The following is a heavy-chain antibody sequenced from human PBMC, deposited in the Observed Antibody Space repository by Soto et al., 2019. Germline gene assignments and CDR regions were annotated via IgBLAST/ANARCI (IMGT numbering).Heavy chain of an antibody. CDR2: IIPIFGTA. J-gene: IGHJ6*02. V-gene: IGHV1-69*12. CDR3: ARHDCISTSCYYYYSYGMDV. D-gene: IGHD2-2*01. Sequence: QVQLVQSGAEVKKPGSSVKVSCKASGGTFSSYAISWVRQAPGQGLEWMGGIIPIFGTANYAQKFQGSVTIPADESTSTAYMELSSLRSEDTAVYYCARHDCISTSCYYYYSYGMDVWGQGTTVTVCS. CDR1: GGTFSSYA.